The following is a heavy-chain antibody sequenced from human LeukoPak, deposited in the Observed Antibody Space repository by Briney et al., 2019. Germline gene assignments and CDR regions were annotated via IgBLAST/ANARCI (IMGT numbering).Heavy chain of an antibody. D-gene: IGHD3-22*01. V-gene: IGHV4-4*07. J-gene: IGHJ3*02. CDR2: IYTSAST. CDR1: GGSISSYY. CDR3: ARWYDSSGYYSAAFDI. Sequence: SETLPLTCTVSGGSISSYYWSWIRQPAGKGLEWIGRIYTSASTNYNPSLKSRVTLSVDASKNQFSLKLSSVTAADTAVYYCARWYDSSGYYSAAFDIWGQGTMVTVSS.